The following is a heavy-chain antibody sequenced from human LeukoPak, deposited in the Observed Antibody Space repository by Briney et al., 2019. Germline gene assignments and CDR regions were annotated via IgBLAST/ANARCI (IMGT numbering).Heavy chain of an antibody. J-gene: IGHJ4*02. V-gene: IGHV3-23*01. CDR2: IDYSGGST. D-gene: IGHD3-10*01. CDR3: ANDLKATMVRGVIRYDY. Sequence: RGSLRLSCTVSGFTLSSYEMSWIRQAPGKGLGWVSRIDYSGGSTYYADSVKGRFTLSRDSSKNTLYLQMNSLRAEDTAVYYCANDLKATMVRGVIRYDYWGQGTLVTVSS. CDR1: GFTLSSYE.